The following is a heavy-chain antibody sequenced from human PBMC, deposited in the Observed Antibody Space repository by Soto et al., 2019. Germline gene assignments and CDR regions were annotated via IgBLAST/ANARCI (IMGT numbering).Heavy chain of an antibody. V-gene: IGHV1-46*03. CDR1: GYTFTSYY. CDR3: ARGSSGWYGAFDI. J-gene: IGHJ3*02. CDR2: ISPSGGST. Sequence: ASVNVSSKASGYTFTSYYVLWVRQAAGQGLEWMGIISPSGGSTSYAQKFQGRVTMTRDTSTSTVYMELSSLRSEDTAVYYCARGSSGWYGAFDIWGQGTMVTVSS. D-gene: IGHD6-13*01.